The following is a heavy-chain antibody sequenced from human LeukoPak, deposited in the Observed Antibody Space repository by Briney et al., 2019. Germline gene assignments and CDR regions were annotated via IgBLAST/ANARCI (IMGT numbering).Heavy chain of an antibody. J-gene: IGHJ5*02. CDR2: IYYSGST. D-gene: IGHD3-3*01. V-gene: IGHV4-59*11. Sequence: SETLSLTCTVSGGPISSHYWSWIRQPPGKGLEWIGYIYYSGSTNYNPSLKSRVTISVDTSKNQFSLKLSSVTAADTAVYYCARDSYDDFWSGYYHWFDPWGQGTLVTVSS. CDR1: GGPISSHY. CDR3: ARDSYDDFWSGYYHWFDP.